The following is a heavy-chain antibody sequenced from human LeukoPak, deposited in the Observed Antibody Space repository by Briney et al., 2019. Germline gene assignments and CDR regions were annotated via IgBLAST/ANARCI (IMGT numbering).Heavy chain of an antibody. D-gene: IGHD5-24*01. CDR3: ASERRDGYNPGLAFDI. V-gene: IGHV4-30-2*01. CDR1: GGSISSGGHS. CDR2: IYHSGSGST. J-gene: IGHJ3*02. Sequence: PSETLSLTCTVSGGSISSGGHSWSWIRQPPGKGLEWIGYIYHSGSGSTYYNPSLKSRVTISIDKSKNQFSLKLNSVTAADTAVYYCASERRDGYNPGLAFDIWGQGTMVTVSS.